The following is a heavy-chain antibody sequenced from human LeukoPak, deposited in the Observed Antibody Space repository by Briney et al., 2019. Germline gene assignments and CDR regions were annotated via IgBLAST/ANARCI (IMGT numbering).Heavy chain of an antibody. J-gene: IGHJ4*02. V-gene: IGHV3-74*01. D-gene: IGHD3-16*01. CDR2: INSDGSST. CDR1: GFTFSSYW. CDR3: VRDLGRAGG. Sequence: GGSLRLSCAASGFTFSSYWMHWVRQAPGKGLVCVSRINSDGSSTDYADSVKVRFTISIYNAKNTLYLQVNSLRAEDTAVYYCVRDLGRAGGWGQGTLVNVSS.